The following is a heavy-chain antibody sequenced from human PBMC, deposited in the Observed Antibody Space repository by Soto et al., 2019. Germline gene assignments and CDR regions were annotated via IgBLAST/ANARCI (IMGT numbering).Heavy chain of an antibody. CDR3: AKTAGVVLNYYYYYMDV. Sequence: GGSLRLSCAASGFTFSSYAMSWVRPAPGKGLEWVSAISGSGGSTYYADSVKGRFTISRDNSKNTLYLQMNSLRAEDTAVYYCAKTAGVVLNYYYYYMDVWGKGTTVTVSS. CDR1: GFTFSSYA. D-gene: IGHD3-3*01. J-gene: IGHJ6*03. V-gene: IGHV3-23*01. CDR2: ISGSGGST.